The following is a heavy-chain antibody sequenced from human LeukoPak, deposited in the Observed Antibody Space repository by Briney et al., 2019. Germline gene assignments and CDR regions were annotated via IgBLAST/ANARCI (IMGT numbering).Heavy chain of an antibody. CDR2: ISGSGGST. CDR1: GFTFSSYA. V-gene: IGHV3-23*01. Sequence: GGSLRLSCAASGFTFSSYAMSWVRQAPGKGLEWVSAISGSGGSTSYADSVKGRFTISRDNAKNTLYLQMNSLRAEDTAVYYCAKDLPRMIGAFDIWGQGTMVTVSS. CDR3: AKDLPRMIGAFDI. J-gene: IGHJ3*02. D-gene: IGHD3-16*01.